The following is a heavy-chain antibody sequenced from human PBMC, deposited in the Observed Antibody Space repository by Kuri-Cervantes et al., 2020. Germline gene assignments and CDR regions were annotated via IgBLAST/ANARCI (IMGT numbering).Heavy chain of an antibody. CDR3: ARVRSYLRRSPRENWFDP. Sequence: SVKVSCKASGGTFSSYTISWVRQAPGQGLEWMGRIIPILGIANYAQKFQGRVTMTRNTSISTAYMELSSLRSEDTAVYYCARVRSYLRRSPRENWFDPWGQGTLVTVSS. J-gene: IGHJ5*02. CDR2: IIPILGIA. D-gene: IGHD3-10*01. V-gene: IGHV1-69*02. CDR1: GGTFSSYT.